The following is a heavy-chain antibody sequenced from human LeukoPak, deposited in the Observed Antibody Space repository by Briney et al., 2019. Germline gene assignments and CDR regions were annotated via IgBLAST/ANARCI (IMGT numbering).Heavy chain of an antibody. V-gene: IGHV1-2*02. CDR2: INANSGGT. Sequence: EASVKVSCKASGYTFTGYYMHWVRQAPGQGVEWMGWINANSGGTNYAQKFQGRVTMTRDTSISTAYMELSRLTSDDTAVYYCARDPPLRFLEWLSPLVFDYWGQGTLVTVSS. CDR3: ARDPPLRFLEWLSPLVFDY. D-gene: IGHD3-3*01. J-gene: IGHJ4*02. CDR1: GYTFTGYY.